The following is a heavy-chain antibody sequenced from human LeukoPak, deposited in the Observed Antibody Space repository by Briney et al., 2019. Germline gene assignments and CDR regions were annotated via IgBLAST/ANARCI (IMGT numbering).Heavy chain of an antibody. CDR2: IIPIFGTA. Sequence: GSSVKVSCKASGGTFSSYAISWVRQAPGQGLEWMGGIIPIFGTANYAQKFQGRVTITADKSTSTAYMELSSLRSEDTAVYYCARAEYSSGPMVSYYYYMDVWGKGTTVTVSS. D-gene: IGHD6-19*01. CDR1: GGTFSSYA. CDR3: ARAEYSSGPMVSYYYYMDV. V-gene: IGHV1-69*06. J-gene: IGHJ6*03.